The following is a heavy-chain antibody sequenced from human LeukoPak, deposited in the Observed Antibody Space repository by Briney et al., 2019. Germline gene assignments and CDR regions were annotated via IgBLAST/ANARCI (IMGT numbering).Heavy chain of an antibody. CDR1: GFTFSSYG. V-gene: IGHV3-30*18. CDR2: ISYDGSNK. CDR3: ANRGPYYFDN. J-gene: IGHJ4*02. Sequence: PGGSLRLSCAASGFTFSSYGMHWVRQAPGKGLEWVAVISYDGSNKYYADSVKGRFTISRDNSKNTLYLQMNSLRAEDTAVYYCANRGPYYFDNWGQGTLVTVSS. D-gene: IGHD3-10*01.